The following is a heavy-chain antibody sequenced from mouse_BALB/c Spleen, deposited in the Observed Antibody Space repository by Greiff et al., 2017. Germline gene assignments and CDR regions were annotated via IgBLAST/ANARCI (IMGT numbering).Heavy chain of an antibody. CDR1: GYTFTDYD. D-gene: IGHD2-10*02. CDR2: ISTYYGDA. Sequence: VQLQQSGAELVRPGVSVKISCKGSGYTFTDYDMHWVKQSHAKSLEWIGVISTYYGDASYNQKFKGKATMTVDKSSSTAYMELARLTSEDSAIYYCARNEYGNYRFAYWGQGTLVTVSA. J-gene: IGHJ3*01. V-gene: IGHV1S137*01. CDR3: ARNEYGNYRFAY.